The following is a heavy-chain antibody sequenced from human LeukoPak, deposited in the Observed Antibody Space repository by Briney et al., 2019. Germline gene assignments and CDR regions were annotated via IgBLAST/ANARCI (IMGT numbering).Heavy chain of an antibody. J-gene: IGHJ4*02. CDR3: ARLLLYSSGFDY. CDR1: GFTFSSYS. D-gene: IGHD6-19*01. Sequence: GSLRLSCAASGFTFSSYSMNWVRQAPGKGLEWVSSISSSSSYIYYADSVKGRFTISRDNAKNSLYLQMNSLRAEDTAVYYCARLLLYSSGFDYWGQGTLVTVSS. CDR2: ISSSSSYI. V-gene: IGHV3-21*01.